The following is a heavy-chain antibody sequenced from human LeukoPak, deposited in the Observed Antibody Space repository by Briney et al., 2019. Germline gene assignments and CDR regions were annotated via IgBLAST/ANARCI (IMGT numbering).Heavy chain of an antibody. CDR2: ISGSGGST. J-gene: IGHJ6*04. CDR3: AELGITMIGGV. Sequence: GRSLRLSCAASGFTFRSYAMHWVRQAPGKGLEWVSAISGSGGSTYYADSVKGRFTISRDNSKNTLYLQMNSLRAEDTAVYYCAELGITMIGGVWGKGTTVTISS. CDR1: GFTFRSYA. D-gene: IGHD3-10*02. V-gene: IGHV3-23*01.